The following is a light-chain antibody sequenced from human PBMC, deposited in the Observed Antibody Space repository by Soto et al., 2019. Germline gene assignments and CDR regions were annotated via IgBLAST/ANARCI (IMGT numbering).Light chain of an antibody. CDR2: DAS. Sequence: EIVLTQSPATLSLSPGGRATLSCGASQSIPSRYLAWNQQKPGLAPRLLIYDASSRASGIPDRFSGSGCGTAFTLTISRLGPENFEVYCCHNYGSTPWTFGQGTKVEIK. CDR3: HNYGSTPWT. CDR1: QSIPSRY. V-gene: IGKV3D-20*01. J-gene: IGKJ1*01.